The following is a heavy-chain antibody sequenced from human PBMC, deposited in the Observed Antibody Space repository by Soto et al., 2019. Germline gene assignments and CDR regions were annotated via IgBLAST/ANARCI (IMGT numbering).Heavy chain of an antibody. J-gene: IGHJ4*02. V-gene: IGHV3-48*03. CDR3: ARGDCSSTSCYSY. D-gene: IGHD2-2*01. Sequence: EVQLVESGGGLVQPGGSLRLSCAASGFTFSSYEMNLVRQAPGKGLEWVSYISSSGSTIYYADSVKGRFTISRDNAKNSLYLQMNSLRAEDTAVYYCARGDCSSTSCYSYWGQGTLVTVSS. CDR2: ISSSGSTI. CDR1: GFTFSSYE.